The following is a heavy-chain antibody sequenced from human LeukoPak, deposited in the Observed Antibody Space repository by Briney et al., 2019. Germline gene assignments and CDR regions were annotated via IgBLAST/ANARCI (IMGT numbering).Heavy chain of an antibody. CDR3: ARHGVPFSSGSYFDY. Sequence: SVKVSCKASGGTFSSYAISWVRRAPGQGLEWMGGIIPIFGTANYAQKFQGRVTITTDESTSTAYMELSSLRSEDTAVYYCARHGVPFSSGSYFDYWGQGTLVTVSS. CDR1: GGTFSSYA. V-gene: IGHV1-69*05. J-gene: IGHJ4*02. D-gene: IGHD3-22*01. CDR2: IIPIFGTA.